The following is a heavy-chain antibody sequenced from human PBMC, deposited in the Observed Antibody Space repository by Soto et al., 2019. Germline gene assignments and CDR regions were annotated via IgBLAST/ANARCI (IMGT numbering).Heavy chain of an antibody. J-gene: IGHJ3*02. V-gene: IGHV4-39*01. CDR3: ARHSSSFNDAFDI. CDR1: GGSISSSSYY. CDR2: IYYSGST. Sequence: SETLSLTCTVSGGSISSSSYYWGWIRQPPGKGLEWIGSIYYSGSTYYNPSLKSRVTISVDTSKNQFSLKLSSVTAADTAVYYCARHSSSFNDAFDIWGQGTIVTVS. D-gene: IGHD6-13*01.